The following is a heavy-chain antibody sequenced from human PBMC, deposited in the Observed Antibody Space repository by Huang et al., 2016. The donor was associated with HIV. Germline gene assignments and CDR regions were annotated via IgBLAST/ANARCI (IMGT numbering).Heavy chain of an antibody. CDR2: IYPGDSDT. D-gene: IGHD3-10*01. CDR1: GYRFRSNW. Sequence: EVQQVQSGAEVKKPGESLKISCKGSGYRFRSNWIGWVRQMPGKGLEWMGIIYPGDSDTRNSPAVQGQVTISADKSINTAYLQWSSLKASDTARYYCARLIGSPSFYYGLDVWGQGTTVTVSS. CDR3: ARLIGSPSFYYGLDV. V-gene: IGHV5-51*01. J-gene: IGHJ6*02.